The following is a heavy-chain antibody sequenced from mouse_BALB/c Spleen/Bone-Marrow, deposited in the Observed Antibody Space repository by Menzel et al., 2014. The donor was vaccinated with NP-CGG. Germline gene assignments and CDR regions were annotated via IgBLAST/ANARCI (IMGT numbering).Heavy chain of an antibody. CDR3: TRERETRYAMDY. CDR1: GFTFSSYT. V-gene: IGHV5-6-4*01. Sequence: CAASGFTFSSYTMSWVRQTPEKRLEWVATISSGGSYTYYPDSVKGRFTISRDNAKNTLYLQMSSLKSEDTAMYYCTRERETRYAMDYWGQGTSVTVSS. J-gene: IGHJ4*01. CDR2: ISSGGSYT.